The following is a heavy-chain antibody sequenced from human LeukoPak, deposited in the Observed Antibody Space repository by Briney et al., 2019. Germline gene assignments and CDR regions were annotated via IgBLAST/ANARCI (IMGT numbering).Heavy chain of an antibody. V-gene: IGHV3-64D*06. D-gene: IGHD1-26*01. CDR2: ISSNGGST. CDR1: GFTFSSYA. J-gene: IGHJ4*02. CDR3: VKELGEWELPDY. Sequence: PGGSLRLSCSASGFTFSSYAMHWVRQAPGKGLEYVSAISSNGGSTHYADSVKGRFTISRDNSKNTLYLQMSNLRAEGTAVYYCVKELGEWELPDYWGQGTLVTVSS.